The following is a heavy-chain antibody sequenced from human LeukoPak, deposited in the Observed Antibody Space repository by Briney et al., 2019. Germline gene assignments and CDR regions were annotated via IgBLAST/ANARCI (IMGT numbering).Heavy chain of an antibody. Sequence: SVKVSCKASGGTFSSYAISWVRQAPGQGLEWMGGIIPIFGTANYAQKFQGRVAITTDESTSTAYMELSSLRSEDTAVYYCARDRATQGYNWFDPWGQGTLVTVSS. V-gene: IGHV1-69*05. J-gene: IGHJ5*02. CDR2: IIPIFGTA. CDR1: GGTFSSYA. D-gene: IGHD5-12*01. CDR3: ARDRATQGYNWFDP.